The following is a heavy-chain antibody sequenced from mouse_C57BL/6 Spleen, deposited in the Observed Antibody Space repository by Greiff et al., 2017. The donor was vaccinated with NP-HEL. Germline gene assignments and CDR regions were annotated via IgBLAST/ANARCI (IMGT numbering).Heavy chain of an antibody. V-gene: IGHV1-64*01. Sequence: QVHVKQPGAELVKPGASVKLSCKASGYTFTSYWMHWVKQRPGQGLEWIGMIHPNSGSTNYNEKFKSKATLTVDKSSSTAYMQLSSLTYEDSAVYYCSRTGVFDYWGQGTTLTVSS. D-gene: IGHD4-1*01. CDR3: SRTGVFDY. CDR2: IHPNSGST. CDR1: GYTFTSYW. J-gene: IGHJ2*01.